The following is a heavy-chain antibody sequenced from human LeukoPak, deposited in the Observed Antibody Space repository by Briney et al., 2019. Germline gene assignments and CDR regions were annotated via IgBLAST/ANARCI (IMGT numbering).Heavy chain of an antibody. J-gene: IGHJ5*02. D-gene: IGHD3-10*01. CDR2: INHSGST. CDR1: GGSFSGYY. V-gene: IGHV4-34*01. Sequence: SETLSLTCAVYGGSFSGYYWSWIRQPPGKGLEWIGEINHSGSTNYNPSLKSRVTISVDTSKNQFSLKLSSVTAADTAVYYCARDQGGVVRGVIDWFDPRGQGALVTVSS. CDR3: ARDQGGVVRGVIDWFDP.